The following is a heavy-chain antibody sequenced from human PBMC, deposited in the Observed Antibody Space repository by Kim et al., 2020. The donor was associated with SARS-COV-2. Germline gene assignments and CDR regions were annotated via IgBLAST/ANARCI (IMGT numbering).Heavy chain of an antibody. Sequence: GGSLSLSCVASGFIFSYDAMTWVRQAPGKGLEWISYISDDGDTTYYADSVKGRFTISRDNARNSVYLQMSSLRAEDTAVYYCVRFSGRSTFYYWGQGALVTVSS. D-gene: IGHD1-26*01. CDR2: ISDDGDTT. CDR3: VRFSGRSTFYY. V-gene: IGHV3-48*03. J-gene: IGHJ4*02. CDR1: GFIFSYDA.